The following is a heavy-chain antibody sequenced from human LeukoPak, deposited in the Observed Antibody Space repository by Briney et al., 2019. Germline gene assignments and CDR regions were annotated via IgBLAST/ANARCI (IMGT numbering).Heavy chain of an antibody. CDR2: LSNTENS. CDR1: GFIFRGSF. J-gene: IGHJ4*02. Sequence: GGSLRLSCAASGFIFRGSFMNWVRQAPGKGLEWVSLLSNTENSFYADSVKGRFTLSRDISNNTLYLHMHSLRGEDTAVYFCARAIGVVDCGTQTCYPYHFDKWGRGTLVTVSS. CDR3: ARAIGVVDCGTQTCYPYHFDK. V-gene: IGHV3-66*01. D-gene: IGHD2-21*01.